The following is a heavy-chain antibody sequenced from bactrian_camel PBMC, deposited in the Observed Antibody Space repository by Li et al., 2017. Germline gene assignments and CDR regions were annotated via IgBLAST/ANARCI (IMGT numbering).Heavy chain of an antibody. CDR3: AVVGSRPPTDCKRRDYRDHLAGY. V-gene: IGHV3S55*01. J-gene: IGHJ4*01. D-gene: IGHD4*01. Sequence: HVQLVESGGGSVQTGGSLRLSCAASEFIHVSECMAWFRQAPGKEREGVATIDSRRSSCADYVTGRFTISRDYAKNILYLQMNNLKPEDTAVYYCAVVGSRPPTDCKRRDYRDHLAGYWGQGTQVTVS. CDR1: EFIHVSEC. CDR2: IDSRRSS.